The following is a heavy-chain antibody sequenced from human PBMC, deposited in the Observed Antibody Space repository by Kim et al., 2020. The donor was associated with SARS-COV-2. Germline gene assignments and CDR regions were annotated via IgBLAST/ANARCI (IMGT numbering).Heavy chain of an antibody. CDR3: ARGITLRGSYLGGHHDAFDI. V-gene: IGHV1-2*02. Sequence: ASVKVSCKASGYTFTGYYMHWVRQAPGQGLEWMGWINPNSGGTNYAQKFQGRVTMTRDTSISTAYMELSRLRSDDTAVYYCARGITLRGSYLGGHHDAFDIWGQGTMVTVSS. J-gene: IGHJ3*02. CDR1: GYTFTGYY. CDR2: INPNSGGT. D-gene: IGHD1-26*01.